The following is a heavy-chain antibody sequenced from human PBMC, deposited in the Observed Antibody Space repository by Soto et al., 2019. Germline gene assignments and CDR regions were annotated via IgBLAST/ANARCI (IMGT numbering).Heavy chain of an antibody. Sequence: QVRLVQSGAEVKKPGASVKVSCKASGYTFIDYYMHWVRQAPGQGLEWMGWINPNSGGTKYAQKFQGGVTVTRDTSASTAYMELSRLSSDDTAVYYCAGERYSRKFDGILYWVQGTLVTVSS. CDR1: GYTFIDYY. CDR3: AGERYSRKFDGILY. CDR2: INPNSGGT. V-gene: IGHV1-2*02. D-gene: IGHD1-20*01. J-gene: IGHJ4*02.